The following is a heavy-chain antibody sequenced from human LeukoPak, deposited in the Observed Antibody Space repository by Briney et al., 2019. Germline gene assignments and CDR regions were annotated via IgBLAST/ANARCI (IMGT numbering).Heavy chain of an antibody. D-gene: IGHD6-13*01. J-gene: IGHJ6*03. CDR1: GGTFSSYA. CDR2: IIPIFGTA. V-gene: IGHV1-69*13. CDR3: ASVTGYSSSFYYYYMDV. Sequence: SVKVSCKASGGTFSSYAISWVRQAPGQGLEWMGGIIPIFGTANYAQKFQGRVTITADESTSTAYMELSSLRSEDTAVYYCASVTGYSSSFYYYYMDVWGKGTTVTVSS.